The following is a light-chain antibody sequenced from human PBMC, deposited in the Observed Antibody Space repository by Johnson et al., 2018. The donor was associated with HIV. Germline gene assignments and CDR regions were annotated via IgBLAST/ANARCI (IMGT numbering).Light chain of an antibody. CDR1: SSNIGNNY. CDR2: DNN. V-gene: IGLV1-51*01. CDR3: GTWDTSLSADV. J-gene: IGLJ1*01. Sequence: QSVLTQPPSMSAAPGQKVTISCSGSSSNIGNNYVYWYQQLPGTAPKLLIYDNNKRPSGIPDRFSGSKSGTSATLGITGLQTGDEADYYCGTWDTSLSADVFGTGTKVTVL.